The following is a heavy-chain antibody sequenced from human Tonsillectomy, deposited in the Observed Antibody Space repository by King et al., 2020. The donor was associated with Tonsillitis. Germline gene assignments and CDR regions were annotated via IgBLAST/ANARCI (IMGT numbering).Heavy chain of an antibody. CDR2: ISSGSSNI. CDR1: GFTFENFN. D-gene: IGHD3-9*01. J-gene: IGHJ4*02. Sequence: VQLVESGGGLVKPGGSRRLSCEVSGFTFENFNMNWVRQAPGKGMVWVSSISSGSSNIYYADSVKGRFTISRDNAKNSLCLQMNFLRAEETAVYYCARASYYDIVTGYLFDYWGQGTLVTVSS. CDR3: ARASYYDIVTGYLFDY. V-gene: IGHV3-21*01.